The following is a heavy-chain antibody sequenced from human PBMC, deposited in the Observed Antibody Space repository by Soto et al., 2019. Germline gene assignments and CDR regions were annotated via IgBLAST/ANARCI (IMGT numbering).Heavy chain of an antibody. CDR2: LSASGVSS. CDR3: AKVGYTYGFLFEN. V-gene: IGHV3-23*01. J-gene: IGHJ4*02. Sequence: EVQLLDSGGGLVQPGGSLRLSCAASGFTFSSYAMSWVRQSPGQGLEWVSTLSASGVSSYYADSVKGRFTISRDNSKDTFYLQMTRLRAEDTAVYYCAKVGYTYGFLFENWGQGTLVTVSS. CDR1: GFTFSSYA. D-gene: IGHD5-18*01.